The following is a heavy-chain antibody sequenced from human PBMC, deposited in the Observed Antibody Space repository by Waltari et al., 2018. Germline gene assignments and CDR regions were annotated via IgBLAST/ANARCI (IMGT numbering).Heavy chain of an antibody. J-gene: IGHJ3*02. V-gene: IGHV4-38-2*01. CDR1: GSSISRGYY. D-gene: IGHD3-10*01. Sequence: QVQLQESGPGLVKPSETLSLTCAVSGSSISRGYYWGWIRQPPGKGLEWIGSIYHSGSTYYNPSLKSRVTISVDTSKNQFSLKLSSVTAADTAVYYCARHYYGSGRLDAFDIWGQGTMVTVSS. CDR2: IYHSGST. CDR3: ARHYYGSGRLDAFDI.